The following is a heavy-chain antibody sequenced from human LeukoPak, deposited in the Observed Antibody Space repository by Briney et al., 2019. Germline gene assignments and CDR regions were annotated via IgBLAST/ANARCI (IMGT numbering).Heavy chain of an antibody. CDR1: GYTFTGYY. Sequence: ASVKVSCTASGYTFTGYYMHWVRQAPGQGLEWMGWINPNSGGTNYAQKFQGRVTMTRDTSISTAYMELSRLRSDDTAVYYCARGWRPGYCSGGSCYSGWFDPWGQGTLVTVSS. J-gene: IGHJ5*02. D-gene: IGHD2-15*01. CDR2: INPNSGGT. CDR3: ARGWRPGYCSGGSCYSGWFDP. V-gene: IGHV1-2*02.